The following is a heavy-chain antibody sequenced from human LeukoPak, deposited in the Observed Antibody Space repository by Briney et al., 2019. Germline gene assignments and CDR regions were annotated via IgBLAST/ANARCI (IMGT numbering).Heavy chain of an antibody. Sequence: GGSLRLSCAASGFAFSSYAMSWVRQAPGKGLEWVSAISGSGGSTYYADSVKGRFTISRDNSKNTLYLQMNSLRAEDTAVYYCAKGDTAMVGHFDYWGQGTLVTVSS. V-gene: IGHV3-23*01. D-gene: IGHD5-18*01. J-gene: IGHJ4*02. CDR1: GFAFSSYA. CDR2: ISGSGGST. CDR3: AKGDTAMVGHFDY.